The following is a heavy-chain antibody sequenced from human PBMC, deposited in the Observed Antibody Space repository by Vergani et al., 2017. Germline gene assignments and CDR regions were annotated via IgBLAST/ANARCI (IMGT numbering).Heavy chain of an antibody. J-gene: IGHJ4*02. CDR3: ARDRLTYCSSTSCKILDY. Sequence: QVQLVQSGAEVKRPGASVKVSCKTSGYTFTNFYITWVRRAPGQGLEWLGWISPYNGNTNYAQKLQGRVTMTTDTSTSTAYMELRSLRSDDTAVYYCARDRLTYCSSTSCKILDYWGQGTLVTVSS. CDR2: ISPYNGNT. V-gene: IGHV1-18*01. D-gene: IGHD2-2*01. CDR1: GYTFTNFY.